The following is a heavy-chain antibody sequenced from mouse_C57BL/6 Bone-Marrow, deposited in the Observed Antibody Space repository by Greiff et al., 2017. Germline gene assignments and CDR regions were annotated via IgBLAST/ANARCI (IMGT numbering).Heavy chain of an antibody. CDR3: ARDGSSYDWYFDV. Sequence: EVQLQQSGPVLVKPGASVKMSCKASGYTFTDYYMNWVKQSHGKSLEWIGVINPYNGGTSYNQKFKGKATLTFDKSSSTAYMELNSLTSEDSAVYYCARDGSSYDWYFDVWGTGTTVTVST. D-gene: IGHD1-1*01. V-gene: IGHV1-19*01. CDR2: INPYNGGT. J-gene: IGHJ1*03. CDR1: GYTFTDYY.